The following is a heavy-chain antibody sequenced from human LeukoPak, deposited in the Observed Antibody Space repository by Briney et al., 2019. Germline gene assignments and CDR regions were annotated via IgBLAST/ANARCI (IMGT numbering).Heavy chain of an antibody. D-gene: IGHD2-21*01. Sequence: PSETLSLTCTVSGGSISSYFWSWIRQSPGKGLEWIGYIYYSGSTNYNPSLKSRVTVSVDTSRNQFSLNLSSVTAADTAVYYCARHSSPYCDSNTCSPYRWFDTWGQGTLVTVSS. CDR1: GGSISSYF. CDR2: IYYSGST. CDR3: ARHSSPYCDSNTCSPYRWFDT. J-gene: IGHJ5*02. V-gene: IGHV4-59*08.